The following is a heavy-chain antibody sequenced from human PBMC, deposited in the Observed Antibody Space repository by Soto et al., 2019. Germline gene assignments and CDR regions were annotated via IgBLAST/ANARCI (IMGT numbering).Heavy chain of an antibody. CDR1: GFTFSSYA. J-gene: IGHJ3*01. CDR3: ARGDYHDTSGPFSDAFDV. D-gene: IGHD3-22*01. Sequence: GGSLRLSCAASGFTFSSYAMHWVRQAPGKGLEWVAVISYDGSNKYYADSVKGRFTISRDNSKNTLYLQMNSLRLEDTAVYYCARGDYHDTSGPFSDAFDVWGQGTMVTVSS. V-gene: IGHV3-30-3*01. CDR2: ISYDGSNK.